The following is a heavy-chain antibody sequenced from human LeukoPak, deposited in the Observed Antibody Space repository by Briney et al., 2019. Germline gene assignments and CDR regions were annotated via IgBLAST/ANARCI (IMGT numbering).Heavy chain of an antibody. D-gene: IGHD3-22*01. CDR1: GFTFSSYW. CDR3: ARDPALEYYDSSGYPVSDAFDI. Sequence: PGGSLRLSCAASGFTFSSYWMHWVRQAPGKGLVWVSRINTDGSSTSYADSVKGRFTISRDNAKNTLYLQMNSLRAEDTAVYYCARDPALEYYDSSGYPVSDAFDIWGQGTMVTVSS. CDR2: INTDGSST. V-gene: IGHV3-74*01. J-gene: IGHJ3*02.